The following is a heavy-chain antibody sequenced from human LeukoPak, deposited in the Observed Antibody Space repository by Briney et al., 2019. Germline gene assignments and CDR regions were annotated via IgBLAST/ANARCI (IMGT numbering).Heavy chain of an antibody. J-gene: IGHJ4*02. V-gene: IGHV3-21*01. CDR3: ARAPESD. Sequence: PGGSLRLSCAASGFSFTSYSMNWVRQAPGKGLEWVSSITSSSTYINYADSVRGRFTISRDNAKNSLYLQMDSLRAEDTAVYYCARAPESDWGQGTLVTVSS. CDR1: GFSFTSYS. CDR2: ITSSSTYI.